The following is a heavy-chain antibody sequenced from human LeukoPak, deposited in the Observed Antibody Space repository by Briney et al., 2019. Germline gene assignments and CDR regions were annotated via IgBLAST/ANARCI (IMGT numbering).Heavy chain of an antibody. Sequence: GGSLRLSCAASGFTFSSYSMNWVRQAPGKGLEWVSSISSSSSYIYYADSVKGRFTISRDNAKNSLYLQVNSLRAEDTALYYCAKAPGYYYDSGGNFDYWGQGTLVTVSS. CDR1: GFTFSSYS. V-gene: IGHV3-21*04. CDR3: AKAPGYYYDSGGNFDY. CDR2: ISSSSSYI. D-gene: IGHD3-22*01. J-gene: IGHJ4*02.